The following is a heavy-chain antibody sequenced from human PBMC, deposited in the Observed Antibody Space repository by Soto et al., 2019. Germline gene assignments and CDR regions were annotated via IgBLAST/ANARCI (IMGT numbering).Heavy chain of an antibody. CDR1: GYTFIRYG. D-gene: IGHD3-16*01. V-gene: IGHV1-18*01. CDR3: ARGGYYDNSWGKLSHYGLDV. CDR2: ISAYNDYT. Sequence: QVQLVQSAAEVKKPGASVKVSCKASGYTFIRYGITWVRQAPGQWLEWVGWISAYNDYTIYAQKLQGRVFMTTDTSTRTVYMELRGLKSGDTAVYFCARGGYYDNSWGKLSHYGLDVWGQGTSVTVSS. J-gene: IGHJ6*02.